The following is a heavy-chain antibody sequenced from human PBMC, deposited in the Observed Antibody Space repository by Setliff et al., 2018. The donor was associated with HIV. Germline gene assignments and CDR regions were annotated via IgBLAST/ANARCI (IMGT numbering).Heavy chain of an antibody. Sequence: VASVKVSCKPSGQSFTNYDIHWLRRASGQGLEWMGWMNPKSGVSGSALKFHDRVTMTRDTSTLTLYMELSSLTSEDTAVYYCARAKAVGGVIITGGLDVWGLGTTVTAP. CDR3: ARAKAVGGVIITGGLDV. V-gene: IGHV1-8*01. CDR2: MNPKSGVS. CDR1: GQSFTNYD. D-gene: IGHD3-16*02. J-gene: IGHJ6*02.